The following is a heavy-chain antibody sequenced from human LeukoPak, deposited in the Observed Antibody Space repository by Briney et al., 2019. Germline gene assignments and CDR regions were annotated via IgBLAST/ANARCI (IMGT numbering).Heavy chain of an antibody. CDR3: AKVLRIDF. CDR2: IRYDGSNE. CDR1: GFTFSTYG. Sequence: PGGSLRRSXAGSGFTFSTYGMHWVRQAPGKGLEGVAFIRYDGSNEYYADSVRGRITMSRDKSTNTLYLQINSRRAEDTAVYYCAKVLRIDFWGQGTLVTVSS. D-gene: IGHD4-17*01. J-gene: IGHJ4*02. V-gene: IGHV3-30*02.